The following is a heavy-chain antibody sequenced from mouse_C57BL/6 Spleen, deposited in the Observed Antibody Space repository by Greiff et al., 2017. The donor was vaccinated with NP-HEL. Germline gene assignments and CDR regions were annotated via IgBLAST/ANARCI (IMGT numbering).Heavy chain of an antibody. Sequence: LVESGAELVKPGASVKISCKASGYAFSSYWMNWVKQRPGKGLEWIGQIYPGDGDTNYNGKFKGKATLTADKSSSTAYMQLSSLTSEDSAVYCCARGGNYAMDYWGQGTSVTVSS. CDR2: IYPGDGDT. V-gene: IGHV1-80*01. CDR3: ARGGNYAMDY. J-gene: IGHJ4*01. CDR1: GYAFSSYW.